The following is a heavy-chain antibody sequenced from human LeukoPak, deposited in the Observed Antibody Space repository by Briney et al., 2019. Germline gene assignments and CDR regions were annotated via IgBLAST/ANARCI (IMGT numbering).Heavy chain of an antibody. D-gene: IGHD3-22*01. CDR2: ISGSGGST. V-gene: IGHV3-23*01. Sequence: GGSLGLSCAASGFTFSSYAMSWVRQAPGKGLEWVSAISGSGGSTYYADPVKGRFTISRDNSKNTLYLQMNSLRAEDTAVYYCASEIVVANDAFDIWGQGTMVTVSS. CDR3: ASEIVVANDAFDI. J-gene: IGHJ3*02. CDR1: GFTFSSYA.